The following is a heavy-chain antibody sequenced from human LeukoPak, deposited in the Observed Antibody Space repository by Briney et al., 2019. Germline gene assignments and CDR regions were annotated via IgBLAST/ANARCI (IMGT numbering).Heavy chain of an antibody. Sequence: SETLSLTCTVSGGSISSYYWSWIRQPPGKGLEWIGYIYYSGSTNYNPSLKSRVTISVDTSKNQFSLKLSSVTAADTAVYYCARGNFDYWGQGTLVTVSS. CDR2: IYYSGST. J-gene: IGHJ4*02. D-gene: IGHD3-10*01. V-gene: IGHV4-59*01. CDR1: GGSISSYY. CDR3: ARGNFDY.